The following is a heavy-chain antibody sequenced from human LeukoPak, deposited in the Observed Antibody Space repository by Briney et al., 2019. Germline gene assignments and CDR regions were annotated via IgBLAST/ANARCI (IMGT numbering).Heavy chain of an antibody. J-gene: IGHJ3*02. CDR2: ISGSGATT. CDR1: GFTFTTYG. V-gene: IGHV3-23*01. Sequence: GGSLTLSCGVSGFTFTTYGISWLRQAPGKGLEWVSRISGSGATTDYADSVKGRFTISRDNSKNTLFLQMNSLRAEDTAVYYCAKMTTGYYFTACDIWGPGTMGTVSS. CDR3: AKMTTGYYFTACDI. D-gene: IGHD3-22*01.